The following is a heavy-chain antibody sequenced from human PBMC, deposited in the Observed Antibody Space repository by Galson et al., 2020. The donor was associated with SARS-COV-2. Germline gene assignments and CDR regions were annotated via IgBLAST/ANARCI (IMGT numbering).Heavy chain of an antibody. CDR2: IYISGNT. J-gene: IGHJ5*02. CDR1: GGSLTSGSYY. V-gene: IGHV4-61*02. Sequence: SETLSLTCTVSGGSLTSGSYYWTWIRQPAGKGLEWIGRIYISGNTDYNPSLRSRVTISLDTSKKQFSLKLKSVTAADTAVYYCTKEDYGDYGGPWFDPGGQGTLVTVSS. CDR3: TKEDYGDYGGPWFDP. D-gene: IGHD4-17*01.